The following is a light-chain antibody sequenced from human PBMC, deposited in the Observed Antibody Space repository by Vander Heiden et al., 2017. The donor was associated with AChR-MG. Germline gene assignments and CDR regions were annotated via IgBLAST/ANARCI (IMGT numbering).Light chain of an antibody. CDR1: QSVNNN. Sequence: EIVMTQSPATLSVSPGATATLSCRASQSVNNNLAWYQHKPGQAPRLLIYGASTRATGIPARFSGSGSGTEFTLTISSLQSEDFAVYYCQQYNNWPRPFGLGTKVEIK. J-gene: IGKJ1*01. CDR2: GAS. CDR3: QQYNNWPRP. V-gene: IGKV3-15*01.